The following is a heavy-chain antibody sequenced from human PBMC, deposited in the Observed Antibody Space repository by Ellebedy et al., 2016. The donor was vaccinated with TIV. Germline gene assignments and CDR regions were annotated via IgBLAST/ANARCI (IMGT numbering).Heavy chain of an antibody. V-gene: IGHV3-30*02. CDR2: LRYDGSNK. CDR3: AKEPYHYGSGTHAYFDY. Sequence: GESLKISCAASGFTFSGYGMHWVRQAPGKGLEWVAFLRYDGSNKYHADSVEGRFPISRDNSENTLYLQMNSLRADDTALYYCAKEPYHYGSGTHAYFDYWGQGTLVTVSS. D-gene: IGHD3-10*01. CDR1: GFTFSGYG. J-gene: IGHJ4*02.